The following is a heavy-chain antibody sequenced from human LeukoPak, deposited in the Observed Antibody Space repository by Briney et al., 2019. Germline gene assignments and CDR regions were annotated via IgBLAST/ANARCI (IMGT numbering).Heavy chain of an antibody. D-gene: IGHD3-22*01. J-gene: IGHJ4*02. CDR2: INHSGST. Sequence: SETLSLTCAVYGGSFSGYYWSWIRQPPGKGLEWIGEINHSGSTNYNPSLKSRVTISVDTSKNQFSLKLSSVTAEDTAVYYCARGGYYYDSSGYWFFDYWGQGTLVTVSS. CDR3: ARGGYYYDSSGYWFFDY. CDR1: GGSFSGYY. V-gene: IGHV4-34*01.